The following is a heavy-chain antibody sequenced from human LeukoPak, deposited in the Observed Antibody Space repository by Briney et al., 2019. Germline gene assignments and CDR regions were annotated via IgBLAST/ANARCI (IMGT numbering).Heavy chain of an antibody. Sequence: ASVKVSCKASGGTFSSYAISWVRQAPGQGLEWMGWINPNSGVTNYAQTFQGRVTMTRDTSISTAYMELSRLRSDDTAVYYCARTYSSSWYPQSTYYFDYWGQGTLVTVSS. CDR1: GGTFSSYA. CDR3: ARTYSSSWYPQSTYYFDY. CDR2: INPNSGVT. V-gene: IGHV1-2*02. D-gene: IGHD6-13*01. J-gene: IGHJ4*02.